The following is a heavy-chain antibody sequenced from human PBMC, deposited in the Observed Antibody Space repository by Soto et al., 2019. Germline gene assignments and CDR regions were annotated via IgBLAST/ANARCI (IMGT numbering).Heavy chain of an antibody. CDR1: GFTFSSYG. V-gene: IGHV3-30*18. D-gene: IGHD5-18*01. Sequence: GGSLRLSCAASGFTFSSYGMHWVRQTPGKGLEWVAVISYDGSNKYYADSVKGRFTISRDNSKNTLYLQMNSLRAEDTAVYYCAKDQRDTAYGLGVYYYGMDVWGQGTTVTVSS. J-gene: IGHJ6*02. CDR2: ISYDGSNK. CDR3: AKDQRDTAYGLGVYYYGMDV.